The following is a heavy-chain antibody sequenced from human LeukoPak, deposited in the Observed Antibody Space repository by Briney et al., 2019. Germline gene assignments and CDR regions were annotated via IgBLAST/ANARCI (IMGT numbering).Heavy chain of an antibody. V-gene: IGHV4-39*01. CDR3: ARHGNWDPFDY. Sequence: KTSETLSLTCTVSGDSINSSDYYWAWIRQPPGEGLEWIGTIYYSGSTYYKSSLKSRLTISVDSSKNQFSLKMISVLAADTGVYYCARHGNWDPFDYWGQGALVTVSS. CDR2: IYYSGST. D-gene: IGHD7-27*01. J-gene: IGHJ4*02. CDR1: GDSINSSDYY.